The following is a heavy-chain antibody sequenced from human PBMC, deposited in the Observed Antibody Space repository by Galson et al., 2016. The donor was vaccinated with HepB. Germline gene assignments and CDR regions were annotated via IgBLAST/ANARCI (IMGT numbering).Heavy chain of an antibody. Sequence: SETLSLTCTVSGGSISTYYWSWVRQPPGKGLEWIGYIYNGGSTNYNPSLKSRVTISVDTSKNQFSLKLSSVTAADTAVYYCANHGESGRLIGTYYYGMDVWGQGTTLIVSS. CDR3: ANHGESGRLIGTYYYGMDV. D-gene: IGHD3-16*02. J-gene: IGHJ6*02. V-gene: IGHV4-59*01. CDR2: IYNGGST. CDR1: GGSISTYY.